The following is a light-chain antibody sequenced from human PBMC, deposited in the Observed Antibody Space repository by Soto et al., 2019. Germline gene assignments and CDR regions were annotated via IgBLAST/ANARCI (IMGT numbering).Light chain of an antibody. V-gene: IGLV6-57*04. Sequence: NFMLTQPHSVSESPGKTVTISCTRSSGSIASNYVQWYQQRPGSAPTTAIYEDNQRPSGVPDRFSGSIDSSSNSASLTISGLKTEDEADYYCQSYDSSNQVFGGGTKVTVL. J-gene: IGLJ2*01. CDR1: SGSIASNY. CDR3: QSYDSSNQV. CDR2: EDN.